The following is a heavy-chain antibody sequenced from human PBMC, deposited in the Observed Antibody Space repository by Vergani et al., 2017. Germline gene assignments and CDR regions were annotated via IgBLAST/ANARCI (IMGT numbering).Heavy chain of an antibody. Sequence: QVQLVQSGAEVKKPGASVKVSCKASGYTFTGYYMHWVRQAPGQGLEWMGWINPNSGGTNYEQKFQGRVTMTRDTSISTAYMELSRLRSDDTAVDYCARERSRWFDPWGQGTLVTVSS. CDR3: ARERSRWFDP. J-gene: IGHJ5*02. CDR1: GYTFTGYY. V-gene: IGHV1-2*02. D-gene: IGHD6-6*01. CDR2: INPNSGGT.